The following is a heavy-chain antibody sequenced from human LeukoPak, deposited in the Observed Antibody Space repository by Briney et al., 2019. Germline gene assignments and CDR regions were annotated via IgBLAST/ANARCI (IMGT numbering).Heavy chain of an antibody. CDR1: GGSIRGSTYY. D-gene: IGHD6-6*01. J-gene: IGHJ4*02. Sequence: SGTLSLTCTVSGGSIRGSTYYWGWIRQPPGEGLEWIGYIYYSGSTNYNPSLKSRVTISVDTSKNQFSLKLSSVTAADTAVYYCARDIAARRERYFDYWGQGTLVTVSS. CDR2: IYYSGST. CDR3: ARDIAARRERYFDY. V-gene: IGHV4-61*01.